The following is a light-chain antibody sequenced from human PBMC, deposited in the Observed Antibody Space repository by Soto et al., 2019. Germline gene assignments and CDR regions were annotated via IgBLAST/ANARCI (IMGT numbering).Light chain of an antibody. Sequence: EVVLTQSPGTLSLSPGERATLSCRASQTVDSTYLAWYQQKPGQAPRLLIYRASSRAAGVPDRFSGSGSGTDFTLTISKLDPEDFAVYYCQQYDTSPPLYPFGQGTKLEIK. CDR2: RAS. V-gene: IGKV3-20*01. J-gene: IGKJ2*01. CDR3: QQYDTSPPLYP. CDR1: QTVDSTY.